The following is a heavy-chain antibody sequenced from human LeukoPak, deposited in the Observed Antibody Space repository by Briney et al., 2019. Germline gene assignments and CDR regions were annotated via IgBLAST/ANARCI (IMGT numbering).Heavy chain of an antibody. V-gene: IGHV1-69*06. Sequence: SVKVSCKASGGTFSSYAISWVRQAPGQGLEWMGGIIPIFGTANYAQKFQGRVTITADKSTSTAYMELSSLRSEDTAVYYCAKTYRGTGPLSTLDYWGQGTLVTVSS. CDR2: IIPIFGTA. CDR1: GGTFSSYA. J-gene: IGHJ4*02. CDR3: AKTYRGTGPLSTLDY. D-gene: IGHD3/OR15-3a*01.